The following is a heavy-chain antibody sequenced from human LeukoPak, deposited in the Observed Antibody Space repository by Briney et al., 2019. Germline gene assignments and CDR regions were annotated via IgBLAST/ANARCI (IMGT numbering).Heavy chain of an antibody. CDR1: GYTFTGYY. CDR2: INPSGGST. J-gene: IGHJ4*02. CDR3: ARGLLWFGVDQGSFDY. Sequence: GASVKVSCKASGYTFTGYYMHWVRQAPGQGLEWMGWINPSGGSTSYAQKFQGRVTMTTDTSTSTAYMELRSLRSDDTAVYYCARGLLWFGVDQGSFDYWGQGTLVTVSS. D-gene: IGHD3-10*01. V-gene: IGHV1-46*01.